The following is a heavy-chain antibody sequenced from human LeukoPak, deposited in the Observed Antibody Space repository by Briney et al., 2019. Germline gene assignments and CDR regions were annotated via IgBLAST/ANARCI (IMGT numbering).Heavy chain of an antibody. CDR3: AKDSNYYGSGSFSFDY. D-gene: IGHD3-10*01. Sequence: GGSLRLSCAASGFTFSSYAMSWVRQAPGKGLEWVSGISGSGGSTYYADSVKGRFTISRDNSKNTLYLQMNSLRAEDTAVYYCAKDSNYYGSGSFSFDYWGQGTLVTVSS. J-gene: IGHJ4*02. CDR1: GFTFSSYA. CDR2: ISGSGGST. V-gene: IGHV3-23*01.